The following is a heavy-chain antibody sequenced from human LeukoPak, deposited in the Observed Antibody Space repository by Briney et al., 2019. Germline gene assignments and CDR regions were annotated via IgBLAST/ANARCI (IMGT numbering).Heavy chain of an antibody. CDR1: GFNFTRNW. D-gene: IGHD5-18*01. V-gene: IGHV5-51*01. J-gene: IGHJ4*02. CDR3: ARLMETTMVTEFDY. Sequence: GESLQISCQGSGFNFTRNWVGWGRQVPGKGLEWMGIIYPGDSNTRYSPSFQGQVTISADKSITTAYLQWSSLKASDTAIYYCARLMETTMVTEFDYWGQGTLVTVSS. CDR2: IYPGDSNT.